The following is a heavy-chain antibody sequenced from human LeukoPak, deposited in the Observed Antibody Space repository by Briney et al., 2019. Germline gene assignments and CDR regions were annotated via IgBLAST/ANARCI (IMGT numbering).Heavy chain of an antibody. CDR2: INLDGSEK. Sequence: PGGSLRLSCAASGCTFSSYWMTWVRQAPGKGLEWVAHINLDGSEKYYVDSVKGRFTISRDNAKNSLYLQVNSLRAEDTAVYYCGIGGSHPGFWGQGTLVTVSS. CDR3: GIGGSHPGF. CDR1: GCTFSSYW. D-gene: IGHD3-10*01. V-gene: IGHV3-7*01. J-gene: IGHJ4*02.